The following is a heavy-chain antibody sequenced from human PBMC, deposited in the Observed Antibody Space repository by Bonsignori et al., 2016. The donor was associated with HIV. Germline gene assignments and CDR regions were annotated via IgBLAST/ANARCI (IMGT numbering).Heavy chain of an antibody. J-gene: IGHJ4*02. CDR1: GFTFSSYA. D-gene: IGHD3-22*01. CDR3: AIHRASMIVVVITGGFDY. V-gene: IGHV3-23*01. CDR2: ISGSGGST. Sequence: GGSLRLSCAASGFTFSSYAMSWVRQAPGKGLEWVSAISGSGGSTYYADSVKGRFTISRDNSKNTLYLQMNSLRAEDTAVYYCAIHRASMIVVVITGGFDYWGQGTLVTVSS.